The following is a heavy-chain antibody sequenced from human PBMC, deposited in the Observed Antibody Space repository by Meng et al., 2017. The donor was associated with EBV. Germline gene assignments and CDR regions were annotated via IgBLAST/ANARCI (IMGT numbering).Heavy chain of an antibody. D-gene: IGHD3-10*01. Sequence: QLQLQESGPGLVKPSETLSLTCTVSGGSISSSSYYWGWIRQPPGKGLEWIGSIYYSGSTYYNPSLKSRVTISVDTSKNQFSLKLSSVTAADTAVYYCARSSPVRFGELSKWGQGTLGTVSS. CDR1: GGSISSSSYY. J-gene: IGHJ4*02. CDR2: IYYSGST. CDR3: ARSSPVRFGELSK. V-gene: IGHV4-39*07.